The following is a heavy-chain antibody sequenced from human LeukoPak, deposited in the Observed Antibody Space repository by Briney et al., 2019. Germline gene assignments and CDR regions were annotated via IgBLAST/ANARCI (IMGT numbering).Heavy chain of an antibody. Sequence: PGGSLRLSCAASGFTVSSKYMSWVRQAPGKGLEWVSVFYVGGNTYYADSVRGRFTISRDNSRNTLYLQMSSLTAEDTAVYYCARGSGWVFFEYWGQGTQVTVSS. J-gene: IGHJ4*02. CDR2: FYVGGNT. CDR1: GFTVSSKY. CDR3: ARGSGWVFFEY. D-gene: IGHD6-19*01. V-gene: IGHV3-53*01.